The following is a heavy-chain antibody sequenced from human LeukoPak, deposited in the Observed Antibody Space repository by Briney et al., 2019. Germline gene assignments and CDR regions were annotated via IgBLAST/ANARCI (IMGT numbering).Heavy chain of an antibody. Sequence: PGGSLRLSCAASGFTFSSYEMNWVRQAPGKGLEWVSYISSSGSTVYYADSVKGRFTISRDNSKNTLYLQMNSLRAEDTAVYYCARDWGEGFFSMAFDIWGQGTMVTVSS. CDR3: ARDWGEGFFSMAFDI. J-gene: IGHJ3*02. V-gene: IGHV3-48*03. CDR2: ISSSGSTV. CDR1: GFTFSSYE. D-gene: IGHD3-16*01.